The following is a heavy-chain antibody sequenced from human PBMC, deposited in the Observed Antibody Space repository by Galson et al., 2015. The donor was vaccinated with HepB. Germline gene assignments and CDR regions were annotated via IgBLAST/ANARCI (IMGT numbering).Heavy chain of an antibody. CDR2: IYYSGST. Sequence: LSLTCTVSGGSISSSSYYWGWIRQPPGKGLEWIGSIYYSGSTYYNPSLKSRVTISVDTSKNQFSLKLSSVTAADTAVYYCARLKSRSSSWGSARHNWFDPWGQGTLVTVSS. CDR1: GGSISSSSYY. J-gene: IGHJ5*02. V-gene: IGHV4-39*01. CDR3: ARLKSRSSSWGSARHNWFDP. D-gene: IGHD6-13*01.